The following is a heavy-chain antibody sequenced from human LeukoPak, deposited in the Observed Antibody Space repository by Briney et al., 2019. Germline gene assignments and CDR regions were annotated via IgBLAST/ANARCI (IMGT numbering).Heavy chain of an antibody. V-gene: IGHV4-34*01. CDR1: GGSFSGYY. CDR3: ARHPPYVFRFDP. D-gene: IGHD2-21*01. CDR2: INHSGST. Sequence: PSETLSLTCAVYGGSFSGYYWSWIRQPPGKGLEWIGEINHSGSTNYNPSLKSRVTISVDTPKNQFSLKLSSVTAADTAVYYCARHPPYVFRFDPWGQGTLVTVSS. J-gene: IGHJ5*02.